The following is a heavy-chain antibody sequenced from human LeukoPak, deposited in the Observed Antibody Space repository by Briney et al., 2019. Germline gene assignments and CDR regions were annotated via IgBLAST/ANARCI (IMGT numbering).Heavy chain of an antibody. V-gene: IGHV1-2*02. D-gene: IGHD6-19*01. Sequence: GASVKVSCKASGYTFNGYYIHWVRQAPGQGPEWMGWLDPKSGGTKYAQRFQGRVTMTWDTSISTAYMDLARLRSDDTAVYYCAVGLDIAMPGKVPTGWGQGTLVTVPS. CDR2: LDPKSGGT. J-gene: IGHJ4*02. CDR3: AVGLDIAMPGKVPTG. CDR1: GYTFNGYY.